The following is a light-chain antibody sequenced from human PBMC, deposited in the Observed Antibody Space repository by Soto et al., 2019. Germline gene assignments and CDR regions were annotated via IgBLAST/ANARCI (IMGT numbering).Light chain of an antibody. CDR2: SNN. CDR1: GSNIGSNT. Sequence: QSVLTQPPSASGTPGQRVTISCSGSGSNIGSNTVNWYQQLPGTAPKLLIYSNNQRPSGVPDRFSGSKSGTSGSLAISGLQSEDEADYYCAAWDDSLDGLVFGSGTKVTVL. CDR3: AAWDDSLDGLV. V-gene: IGLV1-44*01. J-gene: IGLJ1*01.